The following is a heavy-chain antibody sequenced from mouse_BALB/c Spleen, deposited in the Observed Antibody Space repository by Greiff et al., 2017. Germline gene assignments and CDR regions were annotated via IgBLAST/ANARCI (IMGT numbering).Heavy chain of an antibody. CDR1: GYSFTSYW. Sequence: EVQRVESGTVLARPGASVKMSCKASGYSFTSYWMHWVKQRPGQGLEWIGAIYPGNSDTSYNQKFKGKAKLTAVTSASTAYMELSSLTNEDSAVYYCTRSDYYGSSWFAYWGQGTLVTVSA. V-gene: IGHV1-5*01. CDR3: TRSDYYGSSWFAY. CDR2: IYPGNSDT. D-gene: IGHD1-1*01. J-gene: IGHJ3*01.